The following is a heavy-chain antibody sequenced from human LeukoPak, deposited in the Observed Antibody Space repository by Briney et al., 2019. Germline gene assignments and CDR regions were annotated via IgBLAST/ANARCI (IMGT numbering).Heavy chain of an antibody. CDR3: ARDGSFGRDV. V-gene: IGHV3-53*01. Sequence: GGSLRLSCAASGFTVSSNYMSWVRQAPGKGLEWVSVIYSGGSTYYADSVKGRFTISRDNSKKTVYLQMNSLRVEDTGVYYCARDGSFGRDVWGQGTTVTVSS. CDR2: IYSGGST. D-gene: IGHD6-19*01. CDR1: GFTVSSNY. J-gene: IGHJ6*02.